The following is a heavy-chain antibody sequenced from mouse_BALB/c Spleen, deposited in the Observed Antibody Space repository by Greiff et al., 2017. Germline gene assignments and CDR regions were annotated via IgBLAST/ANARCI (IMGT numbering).Heavy chain of an antibody. CDR1: GYTFTSYY. D-gene: IGHD1-1*02. Sequence: VQLQQSGPELVKPGASVRISCKASGYTFTSYYIHWVKQRPGQGLEWIGWIYPGNVNTKYNEKFKGKATLTADKSSSTAYMQLSSLTSEDSAVYFCARYYVDAMDYWGQGTSVTVSS. J-gene: IGHJ4*01. V-gene: IGHV1S56*01. CDR3: ARYYVDAMDY. CDR2: IYPGNVNT.